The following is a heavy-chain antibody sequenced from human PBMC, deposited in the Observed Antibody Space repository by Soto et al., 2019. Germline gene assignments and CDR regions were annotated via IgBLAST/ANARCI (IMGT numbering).Heavy chain of an antibody. CDR3: ARQLEFSHYYYYGMDV. Sequence: SETLSLTCTVSGGSISSYYWSWIRQPPGKGLEWIGYIYYSGSTNYNPSLKSRVTISVDTSKNQFSLKLSSVTAADTAVYYCARQLEFSHYYYYGMDVWGQGTTVTVSS. J-gene: IGHJ6*02. V-gene: IGHV4-59*01. CDR1: GGSISSYY. CDR2: IYYSGST. D-gene: IGHD1-1*01.